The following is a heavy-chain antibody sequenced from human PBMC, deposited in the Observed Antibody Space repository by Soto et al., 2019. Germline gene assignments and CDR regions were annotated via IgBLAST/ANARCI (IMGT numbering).Heavy chain of an antibody. J-gene: IGHJ4*02. CDR2: IGTSGSTI. D-gene: IGHD3-10*01. Sequence: EVQLVESGGGLVQPGGTLRLSCAASGFTFSSYEMNWVRQAPGSGLEWVSYIGTSGSTIYYLDSVQGRFTISRDNGKNSLYLQMNRLRAEDTAVYYCARELSFFGSGASFDHWGQGTLVTVSS. CDR1: GFTFSSYE. V-gene: IGHV3-48*03. CDR3: ARELSFFGSGASFDH.